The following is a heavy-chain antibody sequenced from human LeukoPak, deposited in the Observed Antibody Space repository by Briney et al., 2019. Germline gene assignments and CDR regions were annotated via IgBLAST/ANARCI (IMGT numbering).Heavy chain of an antibody. D-gene: IGHD3-10*01. CDR3: VRDPRFSENFDY. CDR2: SNSDGSIT. Sequence: GGSLRLSCAASGLTFSNAWMSWVRQGPGKGLLCVARSNSDGSITTYADSVKGRFTISRDNAKNTLYLQMNSLRAEDTAVYYCVRDPRFSENFDYWGQGTLVTVSS. J-gene: IGHJ4*02. V-gene: IGHV3-74*01. CDR1: GLTFSNAW.